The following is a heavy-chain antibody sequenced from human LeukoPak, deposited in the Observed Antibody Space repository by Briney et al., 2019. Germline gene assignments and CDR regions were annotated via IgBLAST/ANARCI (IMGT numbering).Heavy chain of an antibody. CDR2: IYYSGST. CDR1: GGSISSYY. J-gene: IGHJ5*02. CDR3: ARAAATVISGWFDP. V-gene: IGHV4-59*01. D-gene: IGHD4-17*01. Sequence: PSETLSLTCTVPGGSISSYYWSWIRQPPGKGLEWIGYIYYSGSTNYNPSLKSRVTISVDTSKNQFSLKLSSVTAADTAVYYCARAAATVISGWFDPWGQGTLVTVSS.